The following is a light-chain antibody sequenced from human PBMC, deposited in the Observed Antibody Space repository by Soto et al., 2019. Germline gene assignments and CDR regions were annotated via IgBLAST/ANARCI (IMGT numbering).Light chain of an antibody. Sequence: EIVLTQSPGTLSLSPGERATLSCRASQSVSSSYLAWYQQKPGQAPRLLIYGASSRATGIPDRFSGSGSGTHFTLTISSLEPEDFAVYYCQQYRRSPIFTFGPGTKVDIK. CDR1: QSVSSSY. J-gene: IGKJ3*01. V-gene: IGKV3-20*01. CDR2: GAS. CDR3: QQYRRSPIFT.